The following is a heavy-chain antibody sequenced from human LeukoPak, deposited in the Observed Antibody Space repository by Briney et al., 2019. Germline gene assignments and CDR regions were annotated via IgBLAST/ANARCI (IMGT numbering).Heavy chain of an antibody. Sequence: ASVKASCKASGHTFTGYYMHWVRQAPGQGLEWMGWINPNSGGTNYAQKFQGRVTMTRDTSISTAYMELSRLRSDDTAVYYCARHSSSWTFYYYYYGMDVWGQGTTVTVSS. CDR2: INPNSGGT. J-gene: IGHJ6*02. CDR1: GHTFTGYY. V-gene: IGHV1-2*02. D-gene: IGHD6-13*01. CDR3: ARHSSSWTFYYYYYGMDV.